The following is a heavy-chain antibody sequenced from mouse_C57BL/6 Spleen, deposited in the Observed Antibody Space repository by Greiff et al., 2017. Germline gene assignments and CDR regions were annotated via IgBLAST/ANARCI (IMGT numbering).Heavy chain of an antibody. Sequence: EVKLVESGGGLVQPGGSLKLSCAASGFTFSDYGMAWVRQAPRKGPEWVAFISNLAYSIYYADTVTGRFTISRENAKNTLYLEMSSLRSEDTAMYYCARHGYDAWFAYWGQGTLVTVSA. V-gene: IGHV5-15*01. CDR2: ISNLAYSI. CDR1: GFTFSDYG. J-gene: IGHJ3*01. CDR3: ARHGYDAWFAY. D-gene: IGHD2-2*01.